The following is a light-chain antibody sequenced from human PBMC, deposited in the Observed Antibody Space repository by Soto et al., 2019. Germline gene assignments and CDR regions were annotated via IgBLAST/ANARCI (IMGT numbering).Light chain of an antibody. J-gene: IGKJ1*01. CDR2: AAS. Sequence: DIQMTQSPSSLSASVGDRVTITCRASQSISSYLNWYQQKPWKAPKLLIYAASSLQSGVPSRFSGSGSGTDFTLTISSLQPEDFATYYCQQSYISPSTFGQGTKVEIK. CDR3: QQSYISPST. V-gene: IGKV1-39*01. CDR1: QSISSY.